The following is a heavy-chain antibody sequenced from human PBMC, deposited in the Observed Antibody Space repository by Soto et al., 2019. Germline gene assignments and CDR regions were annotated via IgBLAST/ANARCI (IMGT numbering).Heavy chain of an antibody. CDR3: ASPSGVGGSLLFDY. D-gene: IGHD1-26*01. J-gene: IGHJ4*02. CDR1: GYTFTGYY. V-gene: IGHV1-2*02. CDR2: INPNSGGT. Sequence: GASVKVSCKASGYTFTGYYMHWVRQAPGQGLEWMGWINPNSGGTNYAQKFQGRVTMTRDTSISTAYMELSRLRSDDTAVYYCASPSGVGGSLLFDYWGQGTLVTVSS.